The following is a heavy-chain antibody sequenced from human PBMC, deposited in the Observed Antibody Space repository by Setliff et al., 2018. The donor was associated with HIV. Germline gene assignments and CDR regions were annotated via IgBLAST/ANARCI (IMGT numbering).Heavy chain of an antibody. J-gene: IGHJ3*02. Sequence: SETLSLTCAVSGGSISSSNWWSWVRQPPGKGLEWIGEIYHSGSTNYNPSLKSRVTMSVDTSKNQFSLKLKSVTAADTAVYYCAREDTTGYYSLSAFDIWGQGTLVTVS. V-gene: IGHV4-4*02. CDR1: GGSISSSNW. CDR2: IYHSGST. CDR3: AREDTTGYYSLSAFDI. D-gene: IGHD3-22*01.